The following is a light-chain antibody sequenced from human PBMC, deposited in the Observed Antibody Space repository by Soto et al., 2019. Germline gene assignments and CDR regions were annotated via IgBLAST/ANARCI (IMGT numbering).Light chain of an antibody. J-gene: IGKJ3*01. Sequence: DIQLTQSPSFLSASVGDRVTITCRASQGIGSYLAWFQQKPGKAPKLLIYEASTLQSGVPSRFSGSESGTEFTLTISSLQPEDFATYYCQQLNDYPPMLTFGPGTKVDIK. CDR1: QGIGSY. V-gene: IGKV1-9*01. CDR3: QQLNDYPPMLT. CDR2: EAS.